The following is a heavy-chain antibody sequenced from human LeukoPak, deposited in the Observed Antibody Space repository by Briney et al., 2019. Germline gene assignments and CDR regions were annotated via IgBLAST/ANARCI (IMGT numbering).Heavy chain of an antibody. J-gene: IGHJ4*02. CDR3: AREGQNKDFWSGGDY. CDR2: IKQDGSEK. D-gene: IGHD3-3*01. V-gene: IGHV3-7*01. CDR1: GFTFSSYW. Sequence: QTGGSLRLSCAASGFTFSSYWMSWVRQAPGKGLEWVANIKQDGSEKYYVDSVKGRFTISRDNAKNSLYLQMNSLRAEDTAVYYCAREGQNKDFWSGGDYWGQGPLVTVSS.